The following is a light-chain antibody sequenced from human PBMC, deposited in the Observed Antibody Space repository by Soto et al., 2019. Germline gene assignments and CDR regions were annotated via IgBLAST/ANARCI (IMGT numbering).Light chain of an antibody. J-gene: IGKJ4*01. CDR2: LAS. CDR1: QGIGSY. CDR3: QKHNAAPLT. Sequence: DVQLTQSPSFLSTSVGDRVTITCRASQGIGSYLAWYQQKPGKAPKFLVCLASTLQSGVPSRFSGSGSGTDFTLTISSLQPDDFATYYCQKHNAAPLTFGGGTKVDIK. V-gene: IGKV1-9*01.